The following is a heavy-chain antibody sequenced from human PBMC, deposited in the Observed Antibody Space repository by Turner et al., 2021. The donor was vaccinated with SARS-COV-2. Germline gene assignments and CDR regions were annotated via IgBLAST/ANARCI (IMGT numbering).Heavy chain of an antibody. D-gene: IGHD5-18*01. J-gene: IGHJ6*02. CDR2: IDWEDDK. CDR1: GFSLSTSGMC. CDR3: ARMKVDTAMILGGSYYYYGMDV. V-gene: IGHV2-70*01. Sequence: QVTLRESGPALVKPTQTLTLTCPFSGFSLSTSGMCVSWIRQPPGKALEWLALIDWEDDKYYSTSLKTRLTISKDTSKNQVVLTMTNMDPVDTATYYCARMKVDTAMILGGSYYYYGMDVWGQGTTVTVSS.